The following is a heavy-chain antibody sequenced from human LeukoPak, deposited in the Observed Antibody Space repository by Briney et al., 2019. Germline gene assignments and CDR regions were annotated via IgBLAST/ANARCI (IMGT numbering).Heavy chain of an antibody. CDR3: ATAYPPSSSWYYFDY. J-gene: IGHJ4*02. Sequence: ASVKVSCKASGYTFTNYDINWVRQATGQGLEWMGWMNPNSGNTGYAQKFQGRVTMTRNTSISTAYMQLSSLRSEDTAVYYCATAYPPSSSWYYFDYWGQGTLVTVSS. D-gene: IGHD6-13*01. V-gene: IGHV1-8*01. CDR2: MNPNSGNT. CDR1: GYTFTNYD.